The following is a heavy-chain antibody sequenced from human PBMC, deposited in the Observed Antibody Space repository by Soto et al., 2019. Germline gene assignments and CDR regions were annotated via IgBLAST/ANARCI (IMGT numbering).Heavy chain of an antibody. CDR3: ARTDIVVVVAATGYYFDY. D-gene: IGHD2-15*01. V-gene: IGHV1-69*13. CDR2: IIPIFGTA. CDR1: GGTFSSYA. Sequence: ASAKVSCKASGGTFSSYAISWVRQAPGQGLEWMGGIIPIFGTANYAQKFQGRVTITADESTSTAYMELSSLRSEDTAVYYCARTDIVVVVAATGYYFDYWGQGTLVTVSS. J-gene: IGHJ4*02.